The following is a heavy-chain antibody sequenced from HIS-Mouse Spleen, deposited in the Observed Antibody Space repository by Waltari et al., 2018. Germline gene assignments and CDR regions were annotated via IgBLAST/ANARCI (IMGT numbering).Heavy chain of an antibody. CDR2: IYSGGST. V-gene: IGHV3-53*02. CDR3: ARHYYYGSGSYYFDY. J-gene: IGHJ4*02. D-gene: IGHD3-10*01. Sequence: EVQLVETGGGLSQPGGYLRLSCAASGFPVRRNYLAWVRQAPGKGLEWVSVIYSGGSTYYADYVKGRFTISRDNSKNTLYLQMNSLRAEDTAVYYCARHYYYGSGSYYFDYWGQGTLVTVSS. CDR1: GFPVRRNY.